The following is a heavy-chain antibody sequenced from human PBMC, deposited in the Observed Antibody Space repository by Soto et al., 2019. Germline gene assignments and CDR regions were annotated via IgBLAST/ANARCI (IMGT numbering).Heavy chain of an antibody. CDR1: GGSFSGYY. J-gene: IGHJ6*02. D-gene: IGHD6-13*01. CDR3: ARGSSSWYGYGMDV. CDR2: INHSGST. V-gene: IGHV4-34*01. Sequence: SETLSLTCAVYGGSFSGYYWSWIRQPPGKGLEWIGEINHSGSTNYNPSLKSRVTISVDTSKNQFSLKLSSVTAADTAVYYCARGSSSWYGYGMDVWGQGTTVTVS.